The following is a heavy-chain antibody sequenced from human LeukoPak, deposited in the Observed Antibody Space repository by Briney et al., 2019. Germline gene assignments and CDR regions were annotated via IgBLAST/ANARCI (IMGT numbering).Heavy chain of an antibody. Sequence: PGGSLRLSCAASGFTFSSYAMHWVRQAPGKGLEWVAVISYDGSNKYYADSVKGRFTISRDNSKNTLYLQMNSLRAEDTAMYYCAREGGPPDEQLAIDYWGQGTLVTVSS. J-gene: IGHJ4*02. D-gene: IGHD6-6*01. CDR1: GFTFSSYA. V-gene: IGHV3-30-3*01. CDR2: ISYDGSNK. CDR3: AREGGPPDEQLAIDY.